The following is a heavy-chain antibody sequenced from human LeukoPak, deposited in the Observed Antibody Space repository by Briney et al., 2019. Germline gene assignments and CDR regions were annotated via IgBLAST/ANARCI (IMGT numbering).Heavy chain of an antibody. J-gene: IGHJ4*02. CDR3: ARDLRNDYGSGSYYFDY. D-gene: IGHD3-10*01. CDR2: IWYDGSNK. CDR1: GFTFSDYG. Sequence: GGSLRLSCAASGFTFSDYGMYWVRQAPGKGLEWVAVIWYDGSNKNYADSVKGRFTISRDTSKNTLYLQMNSLRADDTALYYCARDLRNDYGSGSYYFDYWGQGTLVTVSS. V-gene: IGHV3-33*07.